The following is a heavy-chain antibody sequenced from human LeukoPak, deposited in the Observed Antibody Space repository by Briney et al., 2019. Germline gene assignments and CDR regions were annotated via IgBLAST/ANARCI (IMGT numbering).Heavy chain of an antibody. CDR2: ISAYNGNT. V-gene: IGHV1-18*01. J-gene: IGHJ2*01. D-gene: IGHD4-17*01. CDR1: GGTFSSYG. Sequence: ASVKVSCKASGGTFSSYGISWVRQAPGQGLEWMGWISAYNGNTNYAQKLQGRVTMTTDTSTSTAYMELRSLRSDDTAVYYCARDSPFASAVTKSPYWYFDLWGRGTLVTVSS. CDR3: ARDSPFASAVTKSPYWYFDL.